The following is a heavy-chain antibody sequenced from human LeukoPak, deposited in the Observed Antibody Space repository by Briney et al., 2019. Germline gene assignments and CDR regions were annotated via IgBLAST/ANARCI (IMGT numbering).Heavy chain of an antibody. J-gene: IGHJ3*02. V-gene: IGHV1-69*05. D-gene: IGHD1-26*01. CDR3: ARDLIVGATIGAFDI. Sequence: GASVKVSCKASGGTFSSYAISWVRQAPGQGLEWMGRIIPIFGTANYAQKFQGRVTITTDESTSTAYMELSSLRSEDTAVYYCARDLIVGATIGAFDIWGQGTMVTVSS. CDR2: IIPIFGTA. CDR1: GGTFSSYA.